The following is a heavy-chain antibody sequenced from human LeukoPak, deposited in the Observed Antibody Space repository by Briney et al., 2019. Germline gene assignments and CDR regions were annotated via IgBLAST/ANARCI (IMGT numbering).Heavy chain of an antibody. CDR1: GFTFSSYA. V-gene: IGHV3-23*01. Sequence: GGSLRLSCAASGFTFSSYAMSWVRQAPGQGLEWVSAISGSGGSTYYADSVKGRFTISRDNSKNTLYLQMNSLRAEDTAVYYCANPYGQWLVLTYFDYWGQGALVTVSS. CDR2: ISGSGGST. J-gene: IGHJ4*02. D-gene: IGHD6-19*01. CDR3: ANPYGQWLVLTYFDY.